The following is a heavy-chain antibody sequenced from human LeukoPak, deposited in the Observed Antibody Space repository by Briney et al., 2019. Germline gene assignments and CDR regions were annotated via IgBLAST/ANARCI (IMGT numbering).Heavy chain of an antibody. D-gene: IGHD4-11*01. Sequence: PGGSLRLSCAASGFTFHASSMRWVRQAPGKGLQWVSLISGDGVTTYYADSVKGRFTISRDNSKSSLYLQMNSLTTEDTALYYCAKADYSNKGDAFHVWGQGTMVTVPS. CDR2: ISGDGVTT. J-gene: IGHJ3*01. CDR3: AKADYSNKGDAFHV. CDR1: GFTFHASS. V-gene: IGHV3-43*02.